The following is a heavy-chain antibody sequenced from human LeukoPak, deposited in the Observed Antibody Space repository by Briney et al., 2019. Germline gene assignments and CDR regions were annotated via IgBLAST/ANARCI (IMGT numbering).Heavy chain of an antibody. D-gene: IGHD1-1*01. Sequence: GGSLRLSCAASGFTFSTYAMSWVRQAPGKGLEWVSAISDSGGSTYYADSVKGRFTISRDNSKNTLYLQMNSLRAEDTGVYYCAKMGRDWNGEQGDYWGQGTLVTVSS. J-gene: IGHJ4*02. CDR3: AKMGRDWNGEQGDY. CDR1: GFTFSTYA. CDR2: ISDSGGST. V-gene: IGHV3-23*01.